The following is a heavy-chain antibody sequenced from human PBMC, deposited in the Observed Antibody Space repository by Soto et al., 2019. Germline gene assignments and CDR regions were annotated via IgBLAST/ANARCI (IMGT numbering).Heavy chain of an antibody. CDR2: ISGDGGDT. D-gene: IGHD1-1*01. CDR3: LKKMSTRPTDAFDF. J-gene: IGHJ3*01. Sequence: GGSLRLSCAASGFTFSSYTMRWVRQAPGKGLEWVSTISGDGGDTSYADSVKGRYTISRDNSKNTLYLQMNSLLAEDTAIYYCLKKMSTRPTDAFDFWGQGTMVTGSS. CDR1: GFTFSSYT. V-gene: IGHV3-23*01.